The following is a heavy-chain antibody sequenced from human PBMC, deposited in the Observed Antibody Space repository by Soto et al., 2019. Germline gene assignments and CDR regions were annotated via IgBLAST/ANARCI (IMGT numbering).Heavy chain of an antibody. J-gene: IGHJ4*02. CDR2: IKSKTDGGTT. V-gene: IGHV3-15*07. D-gene: IGHD6-19*01. CDR3: TTDSLQWLVSVY. CDR1: SVSNAW. Sequence: SVSNAWMNWVRQAPGKGLEWVGRIKSKTDGGTTDYAAPVKGRFTISRDDSKNTLYLQMKSLKTEDTAVYYCTTDSLQWLVSVYWGQGTLVTVSS.